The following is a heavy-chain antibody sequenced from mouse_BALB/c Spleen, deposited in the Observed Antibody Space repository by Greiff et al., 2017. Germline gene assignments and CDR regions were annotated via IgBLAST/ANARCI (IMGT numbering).Heavy chain of an antibody. CDR3: ARPEGGNYVDWYFDV. CDR2: ISNGGGST. D-gene: IGHD2-1*01. V-gene: IGHV5-12-2*01. Sequence: EVKVVESGGGLVQPGGSLKLSCAASGFTFSSYTMSWVRQTPEKRLEWVAYISNGGGSTYYPDTVKGRFTISRDNAKNTLYLQMSSLKSEDTAMYYCARPEGGNYVDWYFDVWGAGTTVTVSS. CDR1: GFTFSSYT. J-gene: IGHJ1*01.